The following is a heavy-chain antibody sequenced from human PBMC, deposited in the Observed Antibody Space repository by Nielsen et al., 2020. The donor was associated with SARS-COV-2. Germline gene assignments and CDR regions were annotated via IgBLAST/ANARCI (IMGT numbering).Heavy chain of an antibody. Sequence: SLKISCAASGFTFDDYAVHWVRQAPGKGLEWVSGISWNSGSIGYADSVKGRFTISRDNAKNSLYLQMNSLRAEDTALYYCAKDPVGMDVWGQGTTVTVSS. CDR2: ISWNSGSI. CDR1: GFTFDDYA. V-gene: IGHV3-9*01. D-gene: IGHD1-26*01. J-gene: IGHJ6*02. CDR3: AKDPVGMDV.